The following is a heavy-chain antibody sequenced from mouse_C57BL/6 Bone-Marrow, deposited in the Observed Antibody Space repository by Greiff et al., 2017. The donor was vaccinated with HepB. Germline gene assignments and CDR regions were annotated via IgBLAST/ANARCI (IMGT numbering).Heavy chain of an antibody. CDR3: ARRYYDYHYYAMDY. D-gene: IGHD2-4*01. J-gene: IGHJ4*01. V-gene: IGHV1-55*01. Sequence: QVQLQQPGAELVKPGASVKMSCKASGYTFTSYWITWVKQRPGQGLEWIGWIYPGSGNTKYNEKFKGKATLTVDTSSSTAYMQLSSLTSEDSAVYFCARRYYDYHYYAMDYWGQGTSVTVSS. CDR1: GYTFTSYW. CDR2: IYPGSGNT.